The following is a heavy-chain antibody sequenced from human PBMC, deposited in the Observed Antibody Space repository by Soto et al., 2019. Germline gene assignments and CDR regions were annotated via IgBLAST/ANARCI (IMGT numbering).Heavy chain of an antibody. CDR1: GGSIRNFY. D-gene: IGHD2-8*01. CDR3: ARAPMVLSRSYFDS. V-gene: IGHV4-59*01. CDR2: ISYSGNT. J-gene: IGHJ4*02. Sequence: KTXESMSRTSPVSGGSIRNFYGGWIRQPQGKGLEWIGYISYSGNTNYNPSLKSRVSISVDTSKNQLSLNLNSVTAADTAVYYCARAPMVLSRSYFDSWGQGTQVTVYS.